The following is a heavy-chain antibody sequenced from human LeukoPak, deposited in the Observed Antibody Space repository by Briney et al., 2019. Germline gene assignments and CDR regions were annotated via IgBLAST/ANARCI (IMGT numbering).Heavy chain of an antibody. V-gene: IGHV4-38-2*01. CDR3: ARTTTVTPWFDP. CDR2: IYHSGST. D-gene: IGHD4-17*01. CDR1: GYSISSGYY. Sequence: SETLSLXCAVSGYSISSGYYWGWIRQPPGKGLEWIGSIYHSGSTYYNPSLKSRVTISVDTSKNQFSLKLSSVTAADTAVYYCARTTTVTPWFDPWGQGTLVTVSS. J-gene: IGHJ5*02.